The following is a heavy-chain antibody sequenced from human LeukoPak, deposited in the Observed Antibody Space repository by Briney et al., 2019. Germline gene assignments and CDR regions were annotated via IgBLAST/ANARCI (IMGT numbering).Heavy chain of an antibody. J-gene: IGHJ6*03. CDR3: ARDHSSSSFYYYYMDV. CDR2: INTNTGNP. Sequence: ASVKVSCKASGYIFTGYYMHWVRQAPGQGLEWMGWINTNTGNPTYAQGFTGRFVFSLDTSVSTAYLQISSLKAEDTAVYYCARDHSSSSFYYYYMDVWGKGTTVTVSS. V-gene: IGHV7-4-1*02. D-gene: IGHD6-6*01. CDR1: GYIFTGYY.